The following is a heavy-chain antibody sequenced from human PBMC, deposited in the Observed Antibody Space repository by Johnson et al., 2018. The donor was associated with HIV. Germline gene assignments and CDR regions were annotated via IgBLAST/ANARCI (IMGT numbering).Heavy chain of an antibody. D-gene: IGHD3-22*01. J-gene: IGHJ3*01. V-gene: IGHV3-30*02. CDR3: AKDVGNYWPNAFDV. CDR2: IRYDGSNT. CDR1: GFAFNAYG. Sequence: QVQLVESGGGVVQPGGSLTLSCAASGFAFNAYGMHWVRQAPGKGLQWVTFIRYDGSNTYYADSVNGRFTISRDNSKNTLYLQMNSLRAEDTAVYYCAKDVGNYWPNAFDVWGQGTMLTVSS.